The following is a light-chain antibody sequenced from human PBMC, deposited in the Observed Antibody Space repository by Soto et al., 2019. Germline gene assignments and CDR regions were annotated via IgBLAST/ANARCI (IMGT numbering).Light chain of an antibody. CDR1: ESVSSY. V-gene: IGKV3D-15*01. Sequence: EIVLTQSPATLSLSPGERATLSCRASESVSSYLAWYQQKPGQAPRLLIFGASSRATGIPARFSGSGSGTEFNLTISSLQSADFAVYFCQQYDDWLRLTFGGGTKVDIK. J-gene: IGKJ4*01. CDR3: QQYDDWLRLT. CDR2: GAS.